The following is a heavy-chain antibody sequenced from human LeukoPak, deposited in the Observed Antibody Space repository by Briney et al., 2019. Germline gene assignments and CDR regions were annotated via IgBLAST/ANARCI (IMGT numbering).Heavy chain of an antibody. CDR1: GFTFSSYA. CDR3: AKSNSGRKDSFDY. J-gene: IGHJ4*02. CDR2: ISGSGGST. V-gene: IGHV3-23*01. D-gene: IGHD1-26*01. Sequence: TGGSLRLSCAASGFTFSSYAMSWVRQAPGKGLEWVSAISGSGGSTYYADSVKGRFTISRDNSKNTLYLQMNSLRAEDTAVYYCAKSNSGRKDSFDYWGQGTLVTVSS.